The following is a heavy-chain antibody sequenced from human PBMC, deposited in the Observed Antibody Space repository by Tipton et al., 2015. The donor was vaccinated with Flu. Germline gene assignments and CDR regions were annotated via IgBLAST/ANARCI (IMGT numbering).Heavy chain of an antibody. Sequence: QLVQSGAEVKKPGESLKISCKGPGYSFTSYWIGWVRQMPGKGLEWMGIIYPGDSDTRYSPSFQGQVTISADKSISTAYLQWSSLKASDTAMYYCVRQPYLGDYGGYFDYWGQGTLVTVSS. V-gene: IGHV5-51*01. CDR2: IYPGDSDT. CDR1: GYSFTSYW. CDR3: VRQPYLGDYGGYFDY. J-gene: IGHJ4*02. D-gene: IGHD4-17*01.